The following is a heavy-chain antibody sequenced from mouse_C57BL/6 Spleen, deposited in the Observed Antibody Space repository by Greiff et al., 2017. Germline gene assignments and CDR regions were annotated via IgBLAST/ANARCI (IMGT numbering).Heavy chain of an antibody. D-gene: IGHD1-1*01. CDR1: GYTFTSYW. CDR3: ASQALYYCGSCYSYAMDY. Sequence: VQLQQSGAELVKPGASVKMSCKASGYTFTSYWITWVKQRPGQGLEWIGDIYPGSGSTNYNEKFKSKATLTVETSSSTAYMQLSSLTSEDSAVYNCASQALYYCGSCYSYAMDYWGQGTSVTVSS. J-gene: IGHJ4*01. CDR2: IYPGSGST. V-gene: IGHV1-55*01.